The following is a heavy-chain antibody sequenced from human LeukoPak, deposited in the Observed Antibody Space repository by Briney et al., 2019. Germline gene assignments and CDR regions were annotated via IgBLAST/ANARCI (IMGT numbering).Heavy chain of an antibody. Sequence: SETLSLTCTVSGYSISSGHYWGWIRQPPGKGLEWIGSMYHSGSTYYNPPLKSRVTISEDTSKNQFSLKLSSVTAADTAVFYCARHKMVRGIGYYYYMDVWGKGTTVTISS. CDR2: MYHSGST. CDR1: GYSISSGHY. V-gene: IGHV4-38-2*02. D-gene: IGHD3-10*01. CDR3: ARHKMVRGIGYYYYMDV. J-gene: IGHJ6*03.